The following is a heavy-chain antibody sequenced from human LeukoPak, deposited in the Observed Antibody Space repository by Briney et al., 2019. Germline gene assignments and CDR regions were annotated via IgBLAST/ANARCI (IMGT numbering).Heavy chain of an antibody. V-gene: IGHV1-69*06. J-gene: IGHJ5*02. CDR2: IIPIFGTA. Sequence: SVKVSCKASGGTFSSYAISWVRQAPGQGLEWMGGIIPIFGTANYAQKFQGRVPITADKSTSTAYMELSSLRSEDTAVYYCAIREDFGVVNHWGQGTLVTVSS. CDR3: AIREDFGVVNH. D-gene: IGHD3-3*01. CDR1: GGTFSSYA.